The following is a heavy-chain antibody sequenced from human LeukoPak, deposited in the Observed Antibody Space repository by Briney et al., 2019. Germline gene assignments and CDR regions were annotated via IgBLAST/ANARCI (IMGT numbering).Heavy chain of an antibody. V-gene: IGHV3-74*01. CDR1: GFTFSSYW. CDR3: ARVFSCSSTSCYRSDAFDI. CDR2: INSDGSST. J-gene: IGHJ3*02. D-gene: IGHD2-2*01. Sequence: GGSLRLSCAASGFTFSSYWMHWVRQAPGKGLVWVSRINSDGSSTSYADSVKGRFTISRDNAKNTLYLQMNSLRAEDTAVYYCARVFSCSSTSCYRSDAFDIWGQGTMVTVSS.